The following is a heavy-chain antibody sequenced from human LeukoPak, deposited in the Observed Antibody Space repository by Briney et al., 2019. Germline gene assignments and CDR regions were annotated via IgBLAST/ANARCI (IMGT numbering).Heavy chain of an antibody. D-gene: IGHD5-18*01. CDR2: IFPIGGEI. Sequence: GGSLRLSCAASVFTFSTFAMICGREPPGKGLERVSSIFPIGGEIHYADSVKGRFTIFRDNSKSTLTLQMNSLRAEDTAIYYCATYRQVLLPFESWGQGTLVTVSS. J-gene: IGHJ4*02. V-gene: IGHV3-23*01. CDR1: VFTFSTFA. CDR3: ATYRQVLLPFES.